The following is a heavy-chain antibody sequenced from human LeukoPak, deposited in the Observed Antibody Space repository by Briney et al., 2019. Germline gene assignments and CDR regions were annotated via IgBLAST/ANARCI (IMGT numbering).Heavy chain of an antibody. Sequence: CAASXFTFSSNYMSWVRQAPGKGLEWVSVIYSGGSTYYSESVKGGFTISRENSKNRMYFKMSSRKAEDTAVYYCSXXXXXDTEYDAFDIWGQGTMVTVSS. V-gene: IGHV3-53*01. J-gene: IGHJ3*02. CDR3: SXXXXXDTEYDAFDI. D-gene: IGHD2/OR15-2a*01. CDR2: IYSGGST. CDR1: XFTFSSNY.